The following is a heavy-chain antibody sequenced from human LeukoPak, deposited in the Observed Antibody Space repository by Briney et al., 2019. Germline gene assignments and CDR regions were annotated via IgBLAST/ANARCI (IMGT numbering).Heavy chain of an antibody. Sequence: EASVTVSCTASGYTFTSYGISWVRQAPGQGLEWMGWISAYNGNTNYAQKLQGRVTMTTDTSTSTAYMELRSLRSDDTAVYYCARSCGDDCYTPLLRYGMDVWGQGTTVTVSS. J-gene: IGHJ6*02. CDR3: ARSCGDDCYTPLLRYGMDV. D-gene: IGHD2-21*02. CDR1: GYTFTSYG. CDR2: ISAYNGNT. V-gene: IGHV1-18*01.